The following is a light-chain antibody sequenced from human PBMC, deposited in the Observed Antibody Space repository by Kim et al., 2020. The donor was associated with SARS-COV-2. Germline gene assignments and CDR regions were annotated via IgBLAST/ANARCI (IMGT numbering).Light chain of an antibody. V-gene: IGLV2-11*01. CDR1: SIYVGGYHY. Sequence: QSALTQPRSVSGSPGQSVTISCIGSSIYVGGYHYVSWYQQYPGKAPKLMIFDVTKRPSGVPDRFSGSKSDNTASLTISGLQAEDEADYYCCSYAGSPPYVFGTGTKVTVL. CDR3: CSYAGSPPYV. CDR2: DVT. J-gene: IGLJ1*01.